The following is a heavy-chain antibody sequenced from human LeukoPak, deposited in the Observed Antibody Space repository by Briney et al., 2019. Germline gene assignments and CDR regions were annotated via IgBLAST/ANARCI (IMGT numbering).Heavy chain of an antibody. CDR1: GFNFSNYW. J-gene: IGHJ4*02. Sequence: GGSLRLSCVVSGFNFSNYWMSWVRQAPGKGLEWVANIDQEGGEQNYVDSVKGRSSISRDNAKTSVYLQMNSLKVEDTAFYYCARSKAGGYWGQGTRVTVSS. D-gene: IGHD3-10*01. CDR2: IDQEGGEQ. V-gene: IGHV3-7*01. CDR3: ARSKAGGY.